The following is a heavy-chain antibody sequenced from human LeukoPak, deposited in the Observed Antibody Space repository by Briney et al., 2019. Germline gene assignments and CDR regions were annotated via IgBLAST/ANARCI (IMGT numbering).Heavy chain of an antibody. Sequence: ASVKVSCKASGGTFSSYAISWVRQAPGQGLEWMGRIIPILGIANYAQKFQGRVTITADKSTSTAYMELSSLRSEDTAVYYCARGRVRWYDGGDYWGQGTLVTVSS. CDR3: ARGRVRWYDGGDY. D-gene: IGHD6-13*01. CDR1: GGTFSSYA. CDR2: IIPILGIA. V-gene: IGHV1-69*04. J-gene: IGHJ4*02.